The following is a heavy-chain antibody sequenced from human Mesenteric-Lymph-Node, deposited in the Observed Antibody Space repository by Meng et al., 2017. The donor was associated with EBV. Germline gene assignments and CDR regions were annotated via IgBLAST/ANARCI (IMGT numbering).Heavy chain of an antibody. D-gene: IGHD1-26*01. Sequence: LVQAGPEVKKPGASVEVSCKASGYTFSEYPIHWLRQAPGQRLEWMAWINPENGNKQYSQNFRGRLTITTDTSATTAYMQLSSLRSEDTAIYFCAREVGGRYDNCGQGTLVTVSS. CDR1: GYTFSEYP. CDR2: INPENGNK. V-gene: IGHV1-3*01. J-gene: IGHJ4*02. CDR3: AREVGGRYDN.